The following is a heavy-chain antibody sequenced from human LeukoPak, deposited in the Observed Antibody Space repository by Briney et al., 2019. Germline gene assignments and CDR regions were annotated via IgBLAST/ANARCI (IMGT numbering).Heavy chain of an antibody. CDR1: GYTLTGYY. CDR2: INPNSGGT. V-gene: IGHV1-2*02. CDR3: ARDRTRTGYSSGWYHDY. Sequence: ASVKVSCKASGYTLTGYYMHWVRQAPGQGLEWMGWINPNSGGTNYAQKFQGGVTMTRDTSISTAYMELSRLRSDDTAVYYCARDRTRTGYSSGWYHDYWGQGTLVTVSS. D-gene: IGHD6-19*01. J-gene: IGHJ4*02.